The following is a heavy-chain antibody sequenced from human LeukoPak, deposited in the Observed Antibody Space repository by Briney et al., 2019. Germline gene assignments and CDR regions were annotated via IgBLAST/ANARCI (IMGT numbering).Heavy chain of an antibody. D-gene: IGHD3-9*01. CDR2: LSWNSGSI. J-gene: IGHJ4*02. Sequence: GRSLRLSCAASGFTFDDYAIHWVRQAPGKGLEWVSGLSWNSGSIGYADSVKGRFTISRDNAKNSLYLQMNSLRAEDTALYYCAKDILDILTGPPDYWGQGTLVTVSS. V-gene: IGHV3-9*01. CDR1: GFTFDDYA. CDR3: AKDILDILTGPPDY.